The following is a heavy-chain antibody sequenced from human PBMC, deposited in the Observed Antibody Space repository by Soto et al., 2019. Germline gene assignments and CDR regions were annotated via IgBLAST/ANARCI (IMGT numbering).Heavy chain of an antibody. CDR3: ARLEGLATTSYYFDF. Sequence: SSETLSLTCSVSDDSINSDKYYWGWIRQPPGKGLEWIGSIYYRGNAYYNPSLQTRVTIPLDKSKSQFSLKLNSVTAADSAVYFCARLEGLATTSYYFDFWGPGALVTVSS. CDR2: IYYRGNA. J-gene: IGHJ4*02. D-gene: IGHD3-9*01. CDR1: DDSINSDKYY. V-gene: IGHV4-39*01.